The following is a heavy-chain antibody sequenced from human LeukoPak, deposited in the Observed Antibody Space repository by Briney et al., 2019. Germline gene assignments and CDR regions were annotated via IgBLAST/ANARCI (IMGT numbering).Heavy chain of an antibody. CDR3: ARGGGYPMIFGVVIIQDYYYYGMDV. D-gene: IGHD3/OR15-3a*01. CDR2: MNPNSGNT. Sequence: ASVKVSCKASGYTFTSYDINWVRQATGQGLEWMGWMNPNSGNTGYAQKFQGRVTMTRNTSTSTAYMELSSLRSEDTAVYYCARGGGYPMIFGVVIIQDYYYYGMDVWGQGTTVTVSS. CDR1: GYTFTSYD. V-gene: IGHV1-8*01. J-gene: IGHJ6*02.